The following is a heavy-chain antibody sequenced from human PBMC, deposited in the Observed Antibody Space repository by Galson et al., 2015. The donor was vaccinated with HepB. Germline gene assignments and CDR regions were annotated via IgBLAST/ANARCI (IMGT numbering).Heavy chain of an antibody. Sequence: SLSLSCAVSGFSFSDHYIDWVRQAPGKGLEWVGRSRNKPKGYSTAYAASVKGRFTVSRDDSKNSVFLQMNSLRSGDTAVYYCARSEVTTVVTYFDSWGQGTLVTVSS. J-gene: IGHJ4*02. CDR2: SRNKPKGYST. CDR3: ARSEVTTVVTYFDS. D-gene: IGHD4-23*01. V-gene: IGHV3-72*01. CDR1: GFSFSDHY.